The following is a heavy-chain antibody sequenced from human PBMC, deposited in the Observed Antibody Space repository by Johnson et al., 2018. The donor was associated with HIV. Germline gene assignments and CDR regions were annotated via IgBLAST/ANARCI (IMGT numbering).Heavy chain of an antibody. Sequence: VLLVESGGGLVQPGGSLRLSCAASGFTVNSNYMSWVRQAPGKGLEWVATINEDGTGKNHVDSVKGRFSISRDNTKNSLYLQMDSLRVDDTAVYYCARDPDWSAFDIWGQGTMVTVSS. CDR2: INEDGTGK. CDR3: ARDPDWSAFDI. CDR1: GFTVNSNY. D-gene: IGHD3-9*01. J-gene: IGHJ3*02. V-gene: IGHV3-7*03.